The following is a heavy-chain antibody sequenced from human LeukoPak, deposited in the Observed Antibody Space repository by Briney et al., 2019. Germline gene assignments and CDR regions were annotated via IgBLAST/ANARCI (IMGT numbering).Heavy chain of an antibody. Sequence: ASVKVSCKASGGTFSSYAISWVRQAPGQGLEWMRRITPIFGIANYAQKFQGRVTITADKSTSTAYMELSSLRSEDTAVYYCARDRSQYSSGWYSYFDYWGQGTLVTVSS. CDR1: GGTFSSYA. V-gene: IGHV1-69*04. D-gene: IGHD6-19*01. J-gene: IGHJ4*02. CDR3: ARDRSQYSSGWYSYFDY. CDR2: ITPIFGIA.